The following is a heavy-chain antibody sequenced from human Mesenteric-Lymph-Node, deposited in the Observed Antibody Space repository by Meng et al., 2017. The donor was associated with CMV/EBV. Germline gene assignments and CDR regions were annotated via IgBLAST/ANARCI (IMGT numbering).Heavy chain of an antibody. CDR1: GFTFSSYW. CDR2: IKQDGSEK. CDR3: AKDLYKYELKSTFDY. D-gene: IGHD3-22*01. V-gene: IGHV3-7*01. J-gene: IGHJ4*02. Sequence: GGSLRLSCAASGFTFSSYWMSWVRQAPGKGLEWVANIKQDGSEKYYVDSVKGRFTVSRDNAKNSLYLQMNSLRAEDTAVYYCAKDLYKYELKSTFDYWGQGTLVTVSS.